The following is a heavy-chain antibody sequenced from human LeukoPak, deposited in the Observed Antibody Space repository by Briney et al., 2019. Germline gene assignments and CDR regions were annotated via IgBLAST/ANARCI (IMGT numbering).Heavy chain of an antibody. CDR1: GGSISSSSCH. J-gene: IGHJ4*02. V-gene: IGHV4-39*01. CDR3: ARRHDGEFDY. Sequence: SETLSLTCTVSGGSISSSSCHWGWIRLPPGKGLEWIGNLYYSGSTYYNPSLKSRVTISVDRSKNQFSLKLNSVTAADTAVYYCARRHDGEFDYWGQGTLVTVSS. CDR2: LYYSGST. D-gene: IGHD3-10*01.